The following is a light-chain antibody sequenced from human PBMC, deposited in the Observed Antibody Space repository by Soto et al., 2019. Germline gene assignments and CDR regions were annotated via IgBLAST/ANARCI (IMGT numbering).Light chain of an antibody. Sequence: QSALTQPASVSGSPGQSITISCTGTRSDVGGYNYVSWYQQHPGKAPKLRIYDVSNRPSGVSNRFSGSKSRNTASLTISGLQAEDEADYYCSSYTSSSTRVFGTGTKVTV. CDR2: DVS. J-gene: IGLJ1*01. V-gene: IGLV2-14*01. CDR1: RSDVGGYNY. CDR3: SSYTSSSTRV.